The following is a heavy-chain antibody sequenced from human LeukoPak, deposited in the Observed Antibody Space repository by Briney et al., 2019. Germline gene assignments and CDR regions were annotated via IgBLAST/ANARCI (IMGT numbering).Heavy chain of an antibody. Sequence: GGSLRLSCAASGFTFSSYSMNWVRQAPGKGLEWVSSISSSSYIYYADSVKGRFTISRDNAKNSLYLQMNSLRAEDTAVYYCAREAGSGSYYDYWGQGTLVTVSS. CDR3: AREAGSGSYYDY. CDR1: GFTFSSYS. D-gene: IGHD3-10*01. J-gene: IGHJ4*02. V-gene: IGHV3-21*01. CDR2: ISSSSYI.